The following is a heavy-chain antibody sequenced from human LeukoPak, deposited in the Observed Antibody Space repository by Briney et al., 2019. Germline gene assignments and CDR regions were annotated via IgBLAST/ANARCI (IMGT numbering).Heavy chain of an antibody. V-gene: IGHV3-30*18. J-gene: IGHJ4*02. CDR3: AKDGGSFFDY. D-gene: IGHD3-3*01. Sequence: GRSLRLPCAASGFTFSSYGMHWVRQAPGKGLEWVAVISYDGSNKYYADSVKGRFTISRDNSKNTLYLQMNSLRAEDTAVYYCAKDGGSFFDYWGQGTLVTVSS. CDR2: ISYDGSNK. CDR1: GFTFSSYG.